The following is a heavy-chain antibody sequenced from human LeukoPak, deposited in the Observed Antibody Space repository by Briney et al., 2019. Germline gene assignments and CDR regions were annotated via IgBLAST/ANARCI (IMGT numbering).Heavy chain of an antibody. J-gene: IGHJ6*03. D-gene: IGHD3-10*01. V-gene: IGHV4-39*07. CDR2: IYYSGST. Sequence: SETLSLTCTVSGGSISSSSYYWGWIRQPPGKGLEWIGSIYYSGSTYYNPSLKSRVTISADTSKNQFSLKLSSVTAADTAVYYCARDAKGSGYYYYYMDVWGKGTTVTVSS. CDR1: GGSISSSSYY. CDR3: ARDAKGSGYYYYYMDV.